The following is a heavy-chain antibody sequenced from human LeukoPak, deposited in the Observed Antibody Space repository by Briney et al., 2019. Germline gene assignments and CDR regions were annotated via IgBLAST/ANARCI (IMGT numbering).Heavy chain of an antibody. CDR1: GFTFDDYA. D-gene: IGHD3-3*01. CDR3: ARSESSATPLFAY. V-gene: IGHV3-9*03. Sequence: GGSLRLSCAASGFTFDDYAMHWVRQAPGKGLEWVSGISWNSGSIGYADSVKGRFTISRDNAKNSLYLQMNSLIAEDMALYYCARSESSATPLFAYWGQGTLVTVSS. CDR2: ISWNSGSI. J-gene: IGHJ4*02.